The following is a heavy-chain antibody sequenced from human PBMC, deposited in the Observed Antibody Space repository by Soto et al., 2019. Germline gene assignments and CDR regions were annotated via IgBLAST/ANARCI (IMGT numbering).Heavy chain of an antibody. J-gene: IGHJ6*02. V-gene: IGHV4-39*01. CDR1: GGSFGGGAGC. D-gene: IGHD3-10*01. CDR2: ISYSGST. CDR3: ARHFWFGLYGMDV. Sequence: PSETLSLTCTVSGGSFGGGAGCWSWIRQHPGEGLEWIGYISYSGSTHYNPSLKSRVTISVDTSKNQFSLKLSSVTAADTAVFYCARHFWFGLYGMDVWGQGTTVTVSS.